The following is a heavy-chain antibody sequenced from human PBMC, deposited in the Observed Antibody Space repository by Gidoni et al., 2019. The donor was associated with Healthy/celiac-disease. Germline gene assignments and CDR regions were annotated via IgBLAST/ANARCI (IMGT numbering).Heavy chain of an antibody. V-gene: IGHV6-1*01. CDR3: ARDPIGTYYYDSSGYSQFDY. CDR1: ADSLSSNSPA. CDR2: TYYRSKWYN. D-gene: IGHD3-22*01. J-gene: IGHJ4*02. Sequence: VQLQQSVPGLVKPSQTLSLPCYISADSLSSNSPAWNWTRQSPSRGLEWLGRTYYRSKWYNDYAVSVKSRITINPDTSKNQFSLQLNSVTPEDTAVYYCARDPIGTYYYDSSGYSQFDYWGQGTLVTVSS.